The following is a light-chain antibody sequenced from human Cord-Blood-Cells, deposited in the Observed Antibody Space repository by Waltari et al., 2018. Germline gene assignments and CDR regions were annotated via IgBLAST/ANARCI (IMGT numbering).Light chain of an antibody. CDR3: QQRSNWPYT. CDR1: QSVSSY. V-gene: IGKV3-11*01. Sequence: ELLLTQSPAPLSLSPGQTATLSCRASQSVSSYLAWYQQKPGQAPRLLIYDASNRATGIPARFSGSGSGTDFTLTISSLEPEDFAVYYCQQRSNWPYTFGQGTKLEIK. CDR2: DAS. J-gene: IGKJ2*01.